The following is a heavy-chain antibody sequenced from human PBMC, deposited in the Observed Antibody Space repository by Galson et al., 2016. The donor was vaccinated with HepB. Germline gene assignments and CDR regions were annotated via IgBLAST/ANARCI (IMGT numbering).Heavy chain of an antibody. CDR1: GYVFSIYW. V-gene: IGHV5-51*01. D-gene: IGHD6-19*01. J-gene: IGHJ4*02. Sequence: QSGAEVKKPGESLKISCKGSGYVFSIYWIGWVRQMPGKGLEWMGVIYPADSDTRYSPSFQGQVTISVDKSTSTAYLQWDNLKASDTAMYYCARPMSGWYKRGGGFDYWGQGTLVTVSS. CDR3: ARPMSGWYKRGGGFDY. CDR2: IYPADSDT.